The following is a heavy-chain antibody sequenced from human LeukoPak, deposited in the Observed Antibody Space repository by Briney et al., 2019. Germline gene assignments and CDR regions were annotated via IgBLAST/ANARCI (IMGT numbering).Heavy chain of an antibody. J-gene: IGHJ4*02. V-gene: IGHV3-23*01. CDR2: ISGSGGST. Sequence: QPGRPLRLSCAASGFSFTMYGIHWVRQAPGKGLEWVSDISGSGGSTYYADSVKGRFTISRDSSKATLYLQINSLRAEDTAVYYCAKGGWFESGDLLHNNSPLDYWGQGTLVTVSS. CDR1: GFSFTMYG. D-gene: IGHD3-10*01. CDR3: AKGGWFESGDLLHNNSPLDY.